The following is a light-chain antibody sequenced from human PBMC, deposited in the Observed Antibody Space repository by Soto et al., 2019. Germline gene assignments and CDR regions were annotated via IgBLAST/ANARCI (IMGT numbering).Light chain of an antibody. CDR2: AAS. J-gene: IGKJ5*01. Sequence: DIHMTQSPSTLSSSVGDRVTITCRASQSISGWLAWYQQKPGTAPKLLIYAASTLESGVPSRFSATVSGTEFSLTITSLQPEDFATYYCQQLFDSPITFGQGTRLEIK. V-gene: IGKV1-5*01. CDR1: QSISGW. CDR3: QQLFDSPIT.